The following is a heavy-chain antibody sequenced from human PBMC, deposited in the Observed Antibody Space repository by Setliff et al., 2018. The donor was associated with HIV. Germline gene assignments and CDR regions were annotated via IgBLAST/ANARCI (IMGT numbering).Heavy chain of an antibody. CDR2: MNPNNGNT. CDR3: ARGTAPRPASVLEFLEWLFPNWFDP. D-gene: IGHD3-3*02. V-gene: IGHV1-8*02. J-gene: IGHJ5*02. Sequence: ASVKVSCKASGYNLTDYDINWVRQATGQGLEWMGWMNPNNGNTGYAEKFQGRVTMTRDTSISTAYMELSSLRSDDTAVYYCARGTAPRPASVLEFLEWLFPNWFDPWGQGTLVTV. CDR1: GYNLTDYD.